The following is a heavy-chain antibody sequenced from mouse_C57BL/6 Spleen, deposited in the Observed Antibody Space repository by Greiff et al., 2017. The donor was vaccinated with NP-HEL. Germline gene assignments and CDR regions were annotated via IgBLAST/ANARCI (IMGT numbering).Heavy chain of an antibody. D-gene: IGHD3-1*01. J-gene: IGHJ3*01. V-gene: IGHV6-3*01. CDR1: GFTFSNYW. CDR2: IRLKSDNYAT. CDR3: TRARAAWFAY. Sequence: EVKLMESGGGLVQPGGSMKLSCVASGFTFSNYWMNWVRQSPEKGLEWVAQIRLKSDNYATHYAESVKGRFTISRDDSKSSVYLQMNNLRAEDTGIYYCTRARAAWFAYWGQGTLVTVSA.